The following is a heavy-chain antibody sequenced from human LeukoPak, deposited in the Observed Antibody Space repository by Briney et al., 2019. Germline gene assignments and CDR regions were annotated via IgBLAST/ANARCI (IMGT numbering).Heavy chain of an antibody. D-gene: IGHD6-19*01. J-gene: IGHJ1*01. V-gene: IGHV4-61*02. CDR1: GGSIGSGSYY. CDR2: IYTSGST. CDR3: ASRKQWLAPPRH. Sequence: PSETLSLTCTVSGGSIGSGSYYWSWIRQPAGKGLEWIGRIYTSGSTNYNPSLKSRVTISVDTSKNQFSLKLSSVTAADTAVYYCASRKQWLAPPRHWGQGTLVTVSS.